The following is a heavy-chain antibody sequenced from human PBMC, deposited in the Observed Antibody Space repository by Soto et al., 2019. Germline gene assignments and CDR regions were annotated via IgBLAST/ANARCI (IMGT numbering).Heavy chain of an antibody. CDR1: GFTFSSYG. D-gene: IGHD3-10*01. V-gene: IGHV3-33*01. CDR3: AREAEPQYYYGSGSYYNRGVYGY. CDR2: IWYDGSNK. J-gene: IGHJ4*02. Sequence: LRLSCPAAGFTFSSYGMHWVRQAPGKGLEWAAVIWYDGSNKYYADSVKGRFTISRDNSKNTLYLQMNSLRAEDTAVYYCAREAEPQYYYGSGSYYNRGVYGYWGQGTLVTVSS.